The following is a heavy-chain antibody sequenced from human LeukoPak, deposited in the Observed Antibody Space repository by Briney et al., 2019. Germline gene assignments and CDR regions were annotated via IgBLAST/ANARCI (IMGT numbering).Heavy chain of an antibody. D-gene: IGHD3-10*01. CDR1: GGSFSGYY. J-gene: IGHJ4*02. CDR3: ARSYGHY. Sequence: SETLSLTCAVYGGSFSGYYWSWIRQPPGKGLEWIWEINHSGSTNYNPSLKSRVTISVDTSKNQFSLKLSSVTAADTAVYYCARSYGHYWGQGTLVTVSS. V-gene: IGHV4-34*01. CDR2: INHSGST.